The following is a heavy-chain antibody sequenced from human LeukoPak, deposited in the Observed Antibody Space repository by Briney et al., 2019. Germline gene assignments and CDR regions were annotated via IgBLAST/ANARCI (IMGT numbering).Heavy chain of an antibody. D-gene: IGHD1-26*01. CDR2: ISSSGSTI. CDR1: GFTFSDYY. V-gene: IGHV3-11*01. Sequence: GGSLRLSCAASGFTFSDYYMSWIRQAPGKGLEWVSYISSSGSTIYYADSVKGRFTISRDNAKNSLYLQMNSLRAEDTAVYYCATGTIVGAPGAFDIWGQGTMVTVSS. J-gene: IGHJ3*02. CDR3: ATGTIVGAPGAFDI.